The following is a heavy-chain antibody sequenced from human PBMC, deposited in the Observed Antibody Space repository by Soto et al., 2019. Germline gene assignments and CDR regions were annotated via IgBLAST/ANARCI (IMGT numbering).Heavy chain of an antibody. V-gene: IGHV4-34*01. J-gene: IGHJ5*02. CDR1: GGSFSGYY. CDR3: ARAYDYIWGSYRYFWFDP. Sequence: SETLSLTCAVYGGSFSGYYWSWIRQPPGKGLEWIGEINHSGSTNYNPSLKSRVTISVDTSKNQFSLKLSSVTAADTAVYYCARAYDYIWGSYRYFWFDPWGQGTLVTLSS. CDR2: INHSGST. D-gene: IGHD3-16*02.